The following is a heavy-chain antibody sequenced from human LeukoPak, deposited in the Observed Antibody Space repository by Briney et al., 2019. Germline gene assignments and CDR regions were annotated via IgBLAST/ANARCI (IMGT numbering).Heavy chain of an antibody. V-gene: IGHV3-21*05. CDR1: GFTFNTYT. CDR2: VSATGRDT. CDR3: ARQTGGYYFDS. J-gene: IGHJ4*02. Sequence: GGSLRLSCAASGFTFNTYTLSWVRQAPGKGLGWVSYVSATGRDTYYADSIKGRFTISRDNAKNSLYLQMSSLRAEDTAVYYCARQTGGYYFDSWGQGILVTVSS. D-gene: IGHD3-10*01.